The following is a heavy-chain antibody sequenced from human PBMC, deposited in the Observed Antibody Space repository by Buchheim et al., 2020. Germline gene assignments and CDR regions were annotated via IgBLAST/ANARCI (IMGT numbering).Heavy chain of an antibody. V-gene: IGHV4-30-2*01. D-gene: IGHD3-16*01. CDR3: AGGGDEFTWNWFDP. Sequence: QLQLQESGSGLVKPSQTLSLTCAVSGGSISSGGYSWSWIRQPPGKGLEWIGYIYHSGSTYYNPSLKSRVPIPVDRSKDQFPLKLSSVAAADTAVYYCAGGGDEFTWNWFDPWGQGTL. CDR2: IYHSGST. CDR1: GGSISSGGYS. J-gene: IGHJ5*02.